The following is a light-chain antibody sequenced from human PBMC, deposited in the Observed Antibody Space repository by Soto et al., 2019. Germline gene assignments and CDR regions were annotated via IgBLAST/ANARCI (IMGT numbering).Light chain of an antibody. CDR1: QGISSY. J-gene: IGKJ4*01. CDR3: QQTMPSPLT. CDR2: AAS. Sequence: DIQMTQSPSSVSASVGDRVTITCRASQGISSYLAWYQQKPGRAPKLLISAASSLQSGVPSRFSGGESGTDFTLTISTLQPEDFATYYCQQTMPSPLTFGGGPKVEI. V-gene: IGKV1-12*01.